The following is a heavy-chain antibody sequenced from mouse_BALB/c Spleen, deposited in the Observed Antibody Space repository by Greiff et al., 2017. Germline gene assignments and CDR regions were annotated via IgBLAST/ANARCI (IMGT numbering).Heavy chain of an antibody. J-gene: IGHJ1*01. V-gene: IGHV3-6*02. CDR1: GYSITSGYY. D-gene: IGHD1-1*01. Sequence: ESGPGLVKPSQSLSLTCSVTGYSITSGYYWNWIRQFPGNKQEWMGYISYDGSNNYNPSLKNRISITRDTSKNQFFLKLNSVTTEDTATYYCARGDYGSSYGYFDVWGAGTTVTVSS. CDR3: ARGDYGSSYGYFDV. CDR2: ISYDGSN.